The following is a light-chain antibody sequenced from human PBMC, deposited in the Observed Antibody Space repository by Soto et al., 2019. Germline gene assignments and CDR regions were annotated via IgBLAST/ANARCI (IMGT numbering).Light chain of an antibody. J-gene: IGKJ3*01. V-gene: IGKV3-20*01. CDR1: QSVSSSY. Sequence: EIVLTQSPGTLSLSPGERATLSCRASQSVSSSYLAWYQQNPGQAPRLLIYGASSRATGITVRFSSSGSGTDFNLTISRLEPEDFEVNYCQQYASSPFTFGPGTKVDIK. CDR3: QQYASSPFT. CDR2: GAS.